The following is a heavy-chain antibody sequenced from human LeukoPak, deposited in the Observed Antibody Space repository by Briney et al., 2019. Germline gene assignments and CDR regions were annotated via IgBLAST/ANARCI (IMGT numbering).Heavy chain of an antibody. CDR3: ARAIGWGSAMARNFDY. J-gene: IGHJ4*02. Sequence: SQTLSLTCTVSGGSISSGGYYWSWIRQHPGKGLEWIGYIYYSGSTYYNPSLKSRVTISVDTSKNQFSLKLSSVTAADTAVYYCARAIGWGSAMARNFDYWGQGTLVTVSS. V-gene: IGHV4-31*03. CDR1: GGSISSGGYY. D-gene: IGHD3-10*01. CDR2: IYYSGST.